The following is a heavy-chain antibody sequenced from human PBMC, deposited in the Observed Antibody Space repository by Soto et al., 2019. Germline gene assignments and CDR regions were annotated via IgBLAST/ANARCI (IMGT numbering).Heavy chain of an antibody. D-gene: IGHD3-10*01. CDR2: IYYSGST. CDR1: GGSISSGGYY. J-gene: IGHJ6*02. Sequence: PSETLSLTCTVSGGSISSGGYYWSWIRQHPGKGLEWIGYIYYSGSTYYNPSLKSRVTISVDTSKNQFSLKLSSVTAADKAEYYCARAVPPDYYGSGSYYNHPYYYYGMDVWGQGTTVTVSS. V-gene: IGHV4-31*03. CDR3: ARAVPPDYYGSGSYYNHPYYYYGMDV.